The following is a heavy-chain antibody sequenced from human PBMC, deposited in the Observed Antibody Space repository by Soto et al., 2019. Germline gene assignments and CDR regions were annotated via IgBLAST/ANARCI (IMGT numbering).Heavy chain of an antibody. J-gene: IGHJ4*02. CDR2: ISYDGSNK. CDR1: GFTFSSYG. CDR3: ATPTAKGGWLQLFTFDY. D-gene: IGHD5-12*01. V-gene: IGHV3-30*03. Sequence: GGSLRLSCAASGFTFSSYGMHWVRQAPGKGLEWVAVISYDGSNKYYADSVKGRFTISRDNSKNTLYLQMNSLRAEDTAVYYCATPTAKGGWLQLFTFDYWGQGTLVTVSS.